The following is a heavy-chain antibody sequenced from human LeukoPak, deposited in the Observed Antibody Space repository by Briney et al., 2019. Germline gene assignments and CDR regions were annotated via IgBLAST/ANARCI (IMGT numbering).Heavy chain of an antibody. CDR1: GFTFSSYW. J-gene: IGHJ4*02. CDR3: ARAGPVEMATTDPIDY. V-gene: IGHV3-74*01. Sequence: GESLRLSCAASGFTFSSYWMHWVRQAPGKGLVWVSRINSDGSSTSYADSVKGRFTISRDNAKNTLYLQMNSLRAEDTAVYYCARAGPVEMATTDPIDYWGQGTLVTVSS. D-gene: IGHD5-24*01. CDR2: INSDGSST.